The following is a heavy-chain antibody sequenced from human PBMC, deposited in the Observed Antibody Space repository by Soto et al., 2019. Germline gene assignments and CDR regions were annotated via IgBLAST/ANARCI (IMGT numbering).Heavy chain of an antibody. V-gene: IGHV5-51*01. Sequence: PGESLKISCKGSEYSFTSYWIGWVRQMPGKGLEWMGIIYPGDSDTRYSPSFQGQVTISADKSISTAYLQWSSLKASDTAMYYCARFPIAAAGKDYYYGMDVRAQRTTVTVSS. J-gene: IGHJ6*02. CDR1: EYSFTSYW. CDR2: IYPGDSDT. D-gene: IGHD6-13*01. CDR3: ARFPIAAAGKDYYYGMDV.